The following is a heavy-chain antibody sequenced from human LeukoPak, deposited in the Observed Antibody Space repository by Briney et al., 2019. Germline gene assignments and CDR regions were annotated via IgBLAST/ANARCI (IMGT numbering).Heavy chain of an antibody. CDR3: ARGGSAEQLVHGEYYYYYMDV. D-gene: IGHD6-13*01. J-gene: IGHJ6*03. CDR1: GGTFSGYA. CDR2: IIPIFGTA. V-gene: IGHV1-69*05. Sequence: SVKVSCKASGGTFSGYAISWVRQAPGQGLEWMGGIIPIFGTANYAQKFQGRVTITTDESTSTAYMELSSLRSEDTAVYYCARGGSAEQLVHGEYYYYYMDVWGKGTTVTVSS.